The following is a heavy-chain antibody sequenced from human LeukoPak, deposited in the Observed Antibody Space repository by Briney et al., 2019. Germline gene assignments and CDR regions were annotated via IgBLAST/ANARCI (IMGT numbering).Heavy chain of an antibody. CDR3: AKDHPPYDFWSGYSFDY. Sequence: PGGSLRLSCAASGFTFSSYGMHWVRQAPGKGLEWVAFIRYDGSNKYYADSVKGRFTISRDNSKNTLYLQMNSLRAEDTAVYYCAKDHPPYDFWSGYSFDYWGQGTLVTVSS. CDR2: IRYDGSNK. V-gene: IGHV3-30*02. J-gene: IGHJ4*02. D-gene: IGHD3-3*01. CDR1: GFTFSSYG.